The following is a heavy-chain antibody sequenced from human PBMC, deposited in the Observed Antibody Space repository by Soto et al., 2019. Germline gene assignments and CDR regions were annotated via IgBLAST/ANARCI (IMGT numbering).Heavy chain of an antibody. CDR1: GGSISNVNDC. Sequence: QVQLQESGPGLVKPSETLSLTCTVSGGSISNVNDCWSWIRQSPDKGLEWSGHIYEGGSTYNNPSLKSRITISVDTSTQQFSLKLSSVRVADTAVYYCARGPSGDKVDYWGQGILVTVSS. CDR2: IYEGGST. V-gene: IGHV4-30-4*01. D-gene: IGHD7-27*01. J-gene: IGHJ4*02. CDR3: ARGPSGDKVDY.